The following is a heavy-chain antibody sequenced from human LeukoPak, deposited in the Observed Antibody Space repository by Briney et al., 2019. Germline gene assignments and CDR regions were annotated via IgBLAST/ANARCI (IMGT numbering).Heavy chain of an antibody. CDR3: ARGSSSGWYFDC. CDR1: RFPFSRYE. Sequence: PGGSLRLSCAVSRFPFSRYEMNWVRQAPGKGPEWVSYISSSGSTIYYADSVKGRFTISRDNAKNSLYLQMNSLRAEDTAVYYCARGSSSGWYFDCWGQGTLVTVSS. CDR2: ISSSGSTI. J-gene: IGHJ4*02. D-gene: IGHD6-19*01. V-gene: IGHV3-48*03.